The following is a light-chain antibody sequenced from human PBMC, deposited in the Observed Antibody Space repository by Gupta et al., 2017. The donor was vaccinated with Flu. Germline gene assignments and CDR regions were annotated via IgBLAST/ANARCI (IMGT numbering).Light chain of an antibody. Sequence: VLTQSPAVLSVSPGQSATLSCRASQGVGDNVAWYQEKPGQAPRLLSYGASTRATGIPARFCGSGSGTDFTLTINSLQSDDFAVYDGQQSDDWRTRTFGQGTNVEIK. CDR2: GAS. CDR3: QQSDDWRTRT. V-gene: IGKV3-15*01. CDR1: QGVGDN. J-gene: IGKJ1*01.